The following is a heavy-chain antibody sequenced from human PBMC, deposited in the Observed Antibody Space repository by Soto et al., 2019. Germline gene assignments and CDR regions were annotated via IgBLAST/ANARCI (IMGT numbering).Heavy chain of an antibody. Sequence: GGSLRLSCAASGFTFSSYGMHWVRQAPGKGLEWVAVISYDGSNKYYADSVKGRFNISRDNSKNTLYLQMNSLRAEDTAVYYCAKVGRFLEWLLYVDYWGQGTLVTVSS. CDR2: ISYDGSNK. J-gene: IGHJ4*02. CDR1: GFTFSSYG. V-gene: IGHV3-30*18. CDR3: AKVGRFLEWLLYVDY. D-gene: IGHD3-3*01.